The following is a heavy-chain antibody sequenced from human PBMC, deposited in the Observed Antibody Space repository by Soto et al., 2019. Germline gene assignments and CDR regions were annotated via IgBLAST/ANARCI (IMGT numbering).Heavy chain of an antibody. V-gene: IGHV4-4*02. D-gene: IGHD3-22*01. Sequence: PSETLSLTCAVSGGFIISSNWWSWVRQPPGKGLEWIGEIYHSGSTNYNPSLKSRVTISVDKSKNQFSLKLSSVTAADTAVYYCARLYYYDSSGYPRWGQGTLVTVSS. CDR2: IYHSGST. CDR3: ARLYYYDSSGYPR. CDR1: GGFIISSNW. J-gene: IGHJ4*02.